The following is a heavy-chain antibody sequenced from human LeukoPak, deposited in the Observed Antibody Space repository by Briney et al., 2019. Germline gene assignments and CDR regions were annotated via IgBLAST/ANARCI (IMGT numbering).Heavy chain of an antibody. V-gene: IGHV3-53*01. J-gene: IGHJ4*02. CDR2: IYSDGTS. Sequence: PGGSLRLSCAASGFTVSNSFMSWIRQAPGKGLEWVSVIYSDGTSYYADSAKARFSISRDNSKNSLYLQMNSLRVEDTAMYYCTKTGGPWDWGQGTLVTVSS. CDR1: GFTVSNSF. CDR3: TKTGGPWD. D-gene: IGHD7-27*01.